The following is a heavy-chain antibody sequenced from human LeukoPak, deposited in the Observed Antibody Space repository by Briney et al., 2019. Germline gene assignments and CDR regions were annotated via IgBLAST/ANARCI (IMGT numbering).Heavy chain of an antibody. D-gene: IGHD3-16*01. Sequence: GGSLRLSCAASGFTFDDFAMHWVRQAPGKGLEWVSLIGGDGGTTYYTDSVKGRFTISRDNSNSSLYLQMNSLRAEDSALYYCAKDRRGGQLWSQTDSWGQGTLVTVSS. CDR3: AKDRRGGQLWSQTDS. J-gene: IGHJ4*02. CDR1: GFTFDDFA. V-gene: IGHV3-43*02. CDR2: IGGDGGTT.